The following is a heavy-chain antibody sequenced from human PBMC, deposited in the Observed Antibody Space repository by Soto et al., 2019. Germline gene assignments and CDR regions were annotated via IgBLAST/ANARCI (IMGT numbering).Heavy chain of an antibody. CDR1: GFTFSSYA. CDR3: AKEEGYSSGWSGVDY. CDR2: ISGSGGST. Sequence: EVQLLESGGGLVQPGGSLRLSCAASGFTFSSYAMSWVRQAPGKGLEWVSAISGSGGSTHYADSVKGRFTISRDNSKNTLYLQMNSMRAEDTAVYYCAKEEGYSSGWSGVDYWGQGTLVTVSS. V-gene: IGHV3-23*01. D-gene: IGHD6-19*01. J-gene: IGHJ4*02.